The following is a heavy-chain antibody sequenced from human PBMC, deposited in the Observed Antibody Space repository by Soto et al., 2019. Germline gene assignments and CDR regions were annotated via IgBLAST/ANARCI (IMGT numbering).Heavy chain of an antibody. Sequence: GGSLRLSCAASGFTFSSYAMSWVRQAPGKGLEWVSAISGSGGSTYYADSVKGRFTISRDNSKNTLYLQMNSLRAEDTAVYFCTTVTTSSVFDNWGQGTLVTVSS. J-gene: IGHJ4*02. CDR3: TTVTTSSVFDN. CDR1: GFTFSSYA. V-gene: IGHV3-23*01. D-gene: IGHD4-17*01. CDR2: ISGSGGST.